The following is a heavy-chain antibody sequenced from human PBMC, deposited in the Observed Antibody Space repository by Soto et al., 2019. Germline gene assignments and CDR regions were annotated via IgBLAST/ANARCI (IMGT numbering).Heavy chain of an antibody. CDR2: ISAYDGNT. Sequence: QVQLVQSGAEVKKPGASVKVSCKASGYTFTSYGISWVRQAPGQGLEWMGWISAYDGNTNYAQQLQGRVTMTTDTSTSSAYMELRTMSSADTAVYYCARGYCSSTSCPPQDYYYYYMDVWGKGTTVTVSS. CDR1: GYTFTSYG. J-gene: IGHJ6*03. CDR3: ARGYCSSTSCPPQDYYYYYMDV. V-gene: IGHV1-18*01. D-gene: IGHD2-2*01.